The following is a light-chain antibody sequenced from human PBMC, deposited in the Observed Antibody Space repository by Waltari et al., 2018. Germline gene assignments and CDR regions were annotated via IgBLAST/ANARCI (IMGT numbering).Light chain of an antibody. J-gene: IGKJ1*01. CDR2: EAS. CDR3: QNHERLPAT. Sequence: IVLTQSPGTLSLSPGERATLSCRASQSISRYLVWYQQKPGQPPRLLIYEASRRATGIPDRFSGSGSGKDFSLTIRRLEPEDFGVYYCQNHERLPATFGQGTRVEI. CDR1: QSISRY. V-gene: IGKV3-20*01.